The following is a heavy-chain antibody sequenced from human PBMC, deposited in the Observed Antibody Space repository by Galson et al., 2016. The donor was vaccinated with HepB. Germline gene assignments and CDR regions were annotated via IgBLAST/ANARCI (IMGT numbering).Heavy chain of an antibody. CDR2: ISSSSSTI. CDR1: GFTFSSYS. D-gene: IGHD3-3*01. CDR3: EREGAMFGVVTNWFDP. J-gene: IGHJ5*02. Sequence: SLRLSCAASGFTFSSYSMNWVRQAPGKGLEWVSYISSSSSTIYYADSVKGRFTISRDNAKNSLYLQMNSLRAEDTAVYYCEREGAMFGVVTNWFDPWGQGTLVTGSS. V-gene: IGHV3-48*01.